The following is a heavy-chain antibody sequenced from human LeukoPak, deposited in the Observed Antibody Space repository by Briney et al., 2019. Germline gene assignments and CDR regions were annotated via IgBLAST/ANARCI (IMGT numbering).Heavy chain of an antibody. J-gene: IGHJ3*02. D-gene: IGHD2-8*01. V-gene: IGHV4-61*01. CDR3: ARDTNLRDSFDI. Sequence: PSETLSLTCTVSGGSISISSYYWSWIRQSPGKGLEWIGYVFYSGKTDYSPSLRSRVSMSVDTSKNQFSLKVTSVTAADTAVYYCARDTNLRDSFDIRGQGTMVTVSS. CDR1: GGSISISSYY. CDR2: VFYSGKT.